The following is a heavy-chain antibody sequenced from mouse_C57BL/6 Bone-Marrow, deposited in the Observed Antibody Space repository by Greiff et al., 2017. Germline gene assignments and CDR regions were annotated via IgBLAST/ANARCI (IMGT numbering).Heavy chain of an antibody. Sequence: QVQLQQPGAELVRPGSSVKLSCKASGYTLTSYWMHWVKQRPLQGLEWIGNIDPSDSETNYNQKFKDKATLTVDKSSSTAYMQLSSLTYEVSAVYYCARCLRILRCAMDYGGQGTSGTVSS. CDR2: IDPSDSET. V-gene: IGHV1-52*01. CDR1: GYTLTSYW. J-gene: IGHJ4*01. CDR3: ARCLRILRCAMDY. D-gene: IGHD1-1*01.